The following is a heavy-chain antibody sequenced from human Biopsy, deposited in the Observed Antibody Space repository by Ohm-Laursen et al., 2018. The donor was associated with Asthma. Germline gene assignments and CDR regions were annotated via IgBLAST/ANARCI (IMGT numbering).Heavy chain of an antibody. CDR1: GFTFDNYT. D-gene: IGHD2-21*02. J-gene: IGHJ6*02. CDR2: FSYDGRNT. CDR3: ARGGLHYYEYYGMDV. V-gene: IGHV3-30*04. Sequence: SLRLSCTASGFTFDNYTMHWVRQAPGKGLEWVTIFSYDGRNTYYADSVEGRFTISRDNSKNTLFLQMSSLRPEDTAVYYCARGGLHYYEYYGMDVWGQGTTVTVSS.